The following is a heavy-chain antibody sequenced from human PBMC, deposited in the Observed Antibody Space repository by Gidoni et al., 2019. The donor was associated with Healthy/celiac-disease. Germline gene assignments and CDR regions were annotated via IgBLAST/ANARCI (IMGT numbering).Heavy chain of an antibody. V-gene: IGHV3-9*01. J-gene: IGHJ5*02. D-gene: IGHD1-7*01. Sequence: EVQLVESGGGLVQPGRSLRLSCAASGFTFDDYAMHWVRQAPGKGLEWVSGISCNSGSIGYEDSVKGRFNISRDNAKNSLYLQMNSLRAEDTALDYCAKDMTGTTSGWFDPWGQGTLVTVSS. CDR3: AKDMTGTTSGWFDP. CDR1: GFTFDDYA. CDR2: ISCNSGSI.